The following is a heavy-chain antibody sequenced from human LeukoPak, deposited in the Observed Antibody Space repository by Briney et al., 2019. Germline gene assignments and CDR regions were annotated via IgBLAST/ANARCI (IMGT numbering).Heavy chain of an antibody. D-gene: IGHD3-22*01. J-gene: IGHJ4*02. CDR2: IYPGNSDT. CDR3: ARSFNPDYYDSSGYFFDY. Sequence: GESLKISCKGSGYSFTSYWIGWVRQMPGKGLEWMGIIYPGNSDTRYSPSFQGQVTISAGKSISTAYLQWSSLKASDTAMYYCARSFNPDYYDSSGYFFDYWGQGTLVTVSS. V-gene: IGHV5-51*01. CDR1: GYSFTSYW.